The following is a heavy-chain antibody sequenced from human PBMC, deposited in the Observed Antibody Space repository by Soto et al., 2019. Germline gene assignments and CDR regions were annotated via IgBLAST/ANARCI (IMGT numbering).Heavy chain of an antibody. D-gene: IGHD6-19*01. CDR3: AKLTHRGPIAVAGPLGS. V-gene: IGHV1-46*01. CDR1: GSITNHH. J-gene: IGHJ4*02. CDR2: FNPSGLRK. Sequence: QVHLVQSGAEVKKPGASVNVSCQASGSITNHHMHWVRQAPGQGLEWMGIFNPSGLRKTYAQKFHGRVTITRATSTSTVYMERSRLTSEDTAVYFCAKLTHRGPIAVAGPLGSGVQGTLVIVSS.